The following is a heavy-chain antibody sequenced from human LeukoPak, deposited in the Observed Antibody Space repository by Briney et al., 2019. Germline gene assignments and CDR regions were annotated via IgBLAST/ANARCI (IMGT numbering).Heavy chain of an antibody. CDR3: ARAQRAAGLFDY. CDR2: IYYSGST. D-gene: IGHD6-13*01. Sequence: PSETPSLTCTVSGGSISSYYWSLIRQPPGKGLEWIGYIYYSGSTDYNPSLKSRVTISVDTSKNQFSLKLSSVTAADTAVYYCARAQRAAGLFDYWGQGTLVTVSS. CDR1: GGSISSYY. J-gene: IGHJ4*02. V-gene: IGHV4-59*01.